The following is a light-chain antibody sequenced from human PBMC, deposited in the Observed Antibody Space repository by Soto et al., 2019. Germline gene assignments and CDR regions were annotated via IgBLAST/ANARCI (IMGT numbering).Light chain of an antibody. Sequence: QAVVTQEPSLTVSPGGTVTLTCGSSTGAVTSGHYPYWFQQKPGQALRTLIYDTSNKHSWTPARFSGSLLGGKAALTLSGAQPEDEAEYYCLLSYSGALVVFGGGTKVTVL. J-gene: IGLJ2*01. CDR1: TGAVTSGHY. CDR3: LLSYSGALVV. CDR2: DTS. V-gene: IGLV7-46*01.